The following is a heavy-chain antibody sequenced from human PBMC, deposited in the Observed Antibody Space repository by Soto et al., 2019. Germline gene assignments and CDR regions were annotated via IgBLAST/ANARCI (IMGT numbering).Heavy chain of an antibody. D-gene: IGHD1-1*01. CDR2: IHPSGST. J-gene: IGHJ6*02. CDR1: GGSLSDYY. V-gene: IGHV4-34*01. CDR3: ARGRDEYKLGNV. Sequence: AETLSLSCAVSGGSLSDYYWPWIRQSPGKGLEWIGEIHPSGSTYYNPSLRSRVTISVDTSKNQLSLKLTSLTAADTAIYYCARGRDEYKLGNVWGQGTTVTVSS.